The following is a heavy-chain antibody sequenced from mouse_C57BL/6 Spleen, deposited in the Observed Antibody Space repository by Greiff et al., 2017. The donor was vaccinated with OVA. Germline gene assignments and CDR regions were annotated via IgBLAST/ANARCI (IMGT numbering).Heavy chain of an antibody. J-gene: IGHJ3*01. CDR2: IRNKANGYTT. CDR1: GFTFTDYY. Sequence: EVKLVESGGGLVQPGGSLSLSCAASGFTFTDYYMSWVRQPPGKALEWLGFIRNKANGYTTEYSASVKGRFTISRDNSQSILYLQMNALRAEDSATYYCARYGRDYDGFAYWGQGTLVTVSA. V-gene: IGHV7-3*01. CDR3: ARYGRDYDGFAY. D-gene: IGHD2-4*01.